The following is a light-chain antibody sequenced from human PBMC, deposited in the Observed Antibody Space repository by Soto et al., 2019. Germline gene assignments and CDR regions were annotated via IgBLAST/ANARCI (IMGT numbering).Light chain of an antibody. J-gene: IGKJ5*01. CDR1: QNINNY. CDR2: DAS. CDR3: QQYENLPT. Sequence: DIQMTQSPSSLSASVGDRVTITCQASQNINNYLNWYQQKPGRAPKLLIYDASNLEAGVPSRLRGSGSGTDFTFTISRLQPEDIATYYCQQYENLPTFGQETRLEIK. V-gene: IGKV1-33*01.